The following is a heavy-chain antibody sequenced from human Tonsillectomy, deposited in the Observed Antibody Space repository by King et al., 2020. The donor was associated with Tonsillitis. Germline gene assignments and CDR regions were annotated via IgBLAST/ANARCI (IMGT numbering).Heavy chain of an antibody. CDR2: ISRSSTYI. J-gene: IGHJ4*02. D-gene: IGHD6-13*01. CDR1: GFTFSSYS. CDR3: ARDDSGSWPAFDY. Sequence: DVQLVESGGGLVKPGGSLRLSCAASGFTFSSYSMNWVRQAPGKGLEWVSSISRSSTYIYYADSVKGRFTISRDNAKNSLYLQMNSLRAEDTAVCYCARDDSGSWPAFDYWGQGTLVTVSS. V-gene: IGHV3-21*01.